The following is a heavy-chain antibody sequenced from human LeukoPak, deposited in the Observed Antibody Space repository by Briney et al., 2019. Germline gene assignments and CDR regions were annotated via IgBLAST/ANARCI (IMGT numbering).Heavy chain of an antibody. Sequence: GGSLRLSCAASGFTFSSYAMSWVRQAPGKGLEWVSAISGSGGSTYYADSVKGRFTISRDNSKNTLYLQMNSLRAEDTAVYYRAKTDSSSWYVSNWFDPWGQGTLVTVSS. CDR3: AKTDSSSWYVSNWFDP. J-gene: IGHJ5*02. D-gene: IGHD6-13*01. CDR2: ISGSGGST. CDR1: GFTFSSYA. V-gene: IGHV3-23*01.